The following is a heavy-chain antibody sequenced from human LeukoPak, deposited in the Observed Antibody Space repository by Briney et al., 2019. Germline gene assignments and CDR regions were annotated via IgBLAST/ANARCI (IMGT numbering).Heavy chain of an antibody. V-gene: IGHV3-30-3*01. D-gene: IGHD3-10*01. Sequence: GRSLRLSCAASGFTFSSYAMHWVRQAPGKGLEWVAVISYDGSNKYCADSVKGRFTISRDNSKNTLYLQMNSLRAEDTAVYYCARRGAHDAFDIWGQGTMVTVSS. CDR3: ARRGAHDAFDI. CDR2: ISYDGSNK. J-gene: IGHJ3*02. CDR1: GFTFSSYA.